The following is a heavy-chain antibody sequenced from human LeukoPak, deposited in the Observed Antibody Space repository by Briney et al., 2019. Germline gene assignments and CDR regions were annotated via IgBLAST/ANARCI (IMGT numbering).Heavy chain of an antibody. Sequence: PSETLSLTCTVSGGSISSSSYYWGWIRQPPGKGLEYIGSIYSSGSTYYNPSLKSRFTISVDTSKNQFSLKLSSVTAADTAVYYCARASYYYDSSGFEKVAAFDIWGQGTMVTVSS. CDR3: ARASYYYDSSGFEKVAAFDI. J-gene: IGHJ3*02. V-gene: IGHV4-39*07. CDR2: IYSSGST. CDR1: GGSISSSSYY. D-gene: IGHD3-22*01.